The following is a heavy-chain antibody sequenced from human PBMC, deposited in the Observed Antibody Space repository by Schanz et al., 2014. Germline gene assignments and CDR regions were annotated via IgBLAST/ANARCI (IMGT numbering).Heavy chain of an antibody. D-gene: IGHD4-17*01. J-gene: IGHJ4*02. V-gene: IGHV4-34*01. CDR2: IYHTGST. CDR3: ARDRGHGDLPGDI. Sequence: QVQLQQWGAGLLKPSETLSLTCGVFGGSFSGYYWSWIRQPPGKGLEWIGEIYHTGSTNYNPSLKSRVTISVDTSKNQFSLKLSSVTAADTAVYYCARDRGHGDLPGDIWGRGTLVTVS. CDR1: GGSFSGYY.